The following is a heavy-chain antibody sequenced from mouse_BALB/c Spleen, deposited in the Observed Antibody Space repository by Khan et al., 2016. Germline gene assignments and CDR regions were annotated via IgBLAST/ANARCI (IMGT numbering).Heavy chain of an antibody. CDR2: IHPGGGGS. V-gene: IGHV1-15*01. CDR3: AKGLRRGHYFAS. J-gene: IGHJ2*01. D-gene: IGHD2-4*01. Sequence: QVQLKQSGAELVRPGASVKLSCKALGYTFTDYEMHWVKQTPVHGLEWIGAIHPGGGGSAYNQKFKVRATLTADKSSSTAYMELSSLTSEDSAVYDCAKGLRRGHYFASWGQGTTLTVSS. CDR1: GYTFTDYE.